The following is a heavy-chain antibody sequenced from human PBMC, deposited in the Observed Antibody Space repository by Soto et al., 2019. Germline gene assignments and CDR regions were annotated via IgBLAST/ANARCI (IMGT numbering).Heavy chain of an antibody. CDR3: TKGLFTRQLPNHFYSGMDV. CDR1: GSLFSTYS. V-gene: IGHV1-46*01. J-gene: IGHJ6*02. Sequence: QEHLVQSGAEVKKPEASVTVSCQASGSLFSTYSVHWVRHAPGQALQWMGVIDPSDGSTIYAQQFQGRITLTSDTSARTVCLGLTSLTFDDTAIYYCTKGLFTRQLPNHFYSGMDVWGQGPTVTVSS. D-gene: IGHD6-6*01. CDR2: IDPSDGST.